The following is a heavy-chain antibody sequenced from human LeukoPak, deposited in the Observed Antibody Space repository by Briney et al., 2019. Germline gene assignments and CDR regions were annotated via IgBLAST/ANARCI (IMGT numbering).Heavy chain of an antibody. CDR3: ARERGPYHYDSSGYYGRGREKNYFDY. V-gene: IGHV4-34*01. Sequence: SETLSLTCAVYGGSFSGYYWSWIRQPPGKGLEWIGEINHSGSTNYNPSLKSRVTISVDTSKNQFSLKLSSVTAADTAVYYCARERGPYHYDSSGYYGRGREKNYFDYWGQRTLVTVSS. D-gene: IGHD3-22*01. J-gene: IGHJ4*02. CDR1: GGSFSGYY. CDR2: INHSGST.